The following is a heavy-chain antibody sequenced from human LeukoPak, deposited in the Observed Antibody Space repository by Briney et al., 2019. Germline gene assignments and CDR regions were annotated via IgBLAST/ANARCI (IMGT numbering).Heavy chain of an antibody. CDR1: GFTFSSYA. D-gene: IGHD6-13*01. V-gene: IGHV3-53*01. Sequence: GGSLRLSCAASGFTFSSYAMSWVRQAPGKGLEWVSVIYSGGSTYYADSVKGRFTISRDNSKNTLYLQMNSLRAEDTAVYYCARGILADYWGQGTLVTVSS. CDR2: IYSGGST. CDR3: ARGILADY. J-gene: IGHJ4*02.